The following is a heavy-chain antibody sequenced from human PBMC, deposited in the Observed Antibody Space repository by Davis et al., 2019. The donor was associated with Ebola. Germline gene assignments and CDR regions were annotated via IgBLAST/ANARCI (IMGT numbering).Heavy chain of an antibody. J-gene: IGHJ5*02. Sequence: PSVKVSCKASGYTFINYAIHWVRQAPGQRLEWMGRINTGTGYTKYSENFQGRLTITSDTTASTAYMELSSLTSEDTAVYYCARVFAVSAPDWFDPWGRGTLVTVSS. CDR1: GYTFINYA. V-gene: IGHV1-3*04. CDR3: ARVFAVSAPDWFDP. CDR2: INTGTGYT. D-gene: IGHD3-3*01.